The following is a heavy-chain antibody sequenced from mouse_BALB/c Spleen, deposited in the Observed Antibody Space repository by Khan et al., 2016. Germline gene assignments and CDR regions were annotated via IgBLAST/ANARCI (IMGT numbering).Heavy chain of an antibody. CDR3: VRPNWDY. V-gene: IGHV10S3*01. J-gene: IGHJ2*01. D-gene: IGHD4-1*01. CDR1: GFTFNTNA. CDR2: IRRKSNNYDT. Sequence: EVQLEETGGGLVQPKGSLKLSCAASGFTFNTNAMNWVRQASGEGLEWVARIRRKSNNYDTYYADSVKDRFTIARDHSQRMLYLQKNNLQSDDTAMCYCVRPNWDYWGRGTTLTVSS.